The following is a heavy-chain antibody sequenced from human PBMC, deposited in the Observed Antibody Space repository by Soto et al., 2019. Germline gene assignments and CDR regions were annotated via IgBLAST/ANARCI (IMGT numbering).Heavy chain of an antibody. CDR2: ISGSGDYT. D-gene: IGHD2-15*01. J-gene: IGHJ5*02. CDR3: AKDSSSHPQGWFDP. Sequence: EVQLLESGGGLVQPGESLRLSCAASGFTFSSYAMTWVRQAPGKGLEWVSSISGSGDYTYFADSVKGRFTISRDNSKDTLYLQMSSLRVEDTAIYHCAKDSSSHPQGWFDPWGQGTLVTVSS. V-gene: IGHV3-23*01. CDR1: GFTFSSYA.